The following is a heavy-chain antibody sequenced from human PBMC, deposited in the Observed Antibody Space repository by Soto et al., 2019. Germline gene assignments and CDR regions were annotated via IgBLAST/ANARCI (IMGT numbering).Heavy chain of an antibody. J-gene: IGHJ4*02. CDR3: AHRPYHGDYGGTFDY. CDR2: IFWDDDK. D-gene: IGHD4-17*01. CDR1: GFSLSTSGVG. V-gene: IGHV2-5*02. Sequence: QITLKESGPALVKPTQTLTLTCTFSGFSLSTSGVGLGWIRQPPGKALEWLAVIFWDDDKRYSPSLKSRLTITKDTSRNQVVLTMTNMDPVDTAPYYCAHRPYHGDYGGTFDYWGQGTLVTVSS.